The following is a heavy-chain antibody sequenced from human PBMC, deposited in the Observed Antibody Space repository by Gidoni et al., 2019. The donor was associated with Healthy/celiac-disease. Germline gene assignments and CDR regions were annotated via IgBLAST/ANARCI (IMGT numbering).Heavy chain of an antibody. D-gene: IGHD3-22*01. J-gene: IGHJ5*02. V-gene: IGHV4-34*01. CDR3: ARGGFNYYENWFDP. CDR2: INHSGST. Sequence: QVQLQQWGAGLLKHSETLSLTCAVYGGSFRGYYWSWIRQPPGKGLEWIVEINHSGSTNYNPSLKSRVTISVDTSKNQFSLKLSSVTAADTAVYYCARGGFNYYENWFDPWGQGTLVTVSS. CDR1: GGSFRGYY.